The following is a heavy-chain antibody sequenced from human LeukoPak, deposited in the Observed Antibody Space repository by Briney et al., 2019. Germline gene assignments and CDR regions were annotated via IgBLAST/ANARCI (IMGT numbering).Heavy chain of an antibody. CDR3: GKVNIIVGVISPFGY. CDR1: GFTFSSYA. D-gene: IGHD3-22*01. V-gene: IGHV3-23*01. CDR2: ISGSGGST. Sequence: GGSLRLSCAASGFTFSSYAMSWVRQAPGKGLEWVSAISGSGGSTYYADSVKGRFTISRDNSKNTLYLQMNSLRAEDTAVYYCGKVNIIVGVISPFGYWGPGTLGTGSS. J-gene: IGHJ4*02.